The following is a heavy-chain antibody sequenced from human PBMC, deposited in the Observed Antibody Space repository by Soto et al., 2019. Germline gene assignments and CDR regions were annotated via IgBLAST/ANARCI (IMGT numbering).Heavy chain of an antibody. CDR1: GYTFTSYG. D-gene: IGHD3-22*01. V-gene: IGHV1-18*01. Sequence: QVQLVQSGAEVKKPGASVKVSCKASGYTFTSYGISWVRQAPGQGLGWMGWISAYNRNTNYAQKPQPRVTLNTDTSTSTAYMELRSLRSDGTAVYYCARSVADGLDYYGMDVWGQGTTVTVSS. J-gene: IGHJ6*02. CDR3: ARSVADGLDYYGMDV. CDR2: ISAYNRNT.